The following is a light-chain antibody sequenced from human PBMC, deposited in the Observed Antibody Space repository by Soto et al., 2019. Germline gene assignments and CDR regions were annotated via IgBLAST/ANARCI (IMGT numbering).Light chain of an antibody. CDR3: QQRSNWPPIT. CDR1: QSVKTF. V-gene: IGKV3-11*01. Sequence: EIVLRQSAPTLSLYAGEIAILSCRASQSVKTFLVWYQQRPGQAPRLLIYDASHRAAGIPARFSGSGFGTDFTLTISSLEPEDAAVYYCQQRSNWPPITFGQGTRLEN. J-gene: IGKJ5*01. CDR2: DAS.